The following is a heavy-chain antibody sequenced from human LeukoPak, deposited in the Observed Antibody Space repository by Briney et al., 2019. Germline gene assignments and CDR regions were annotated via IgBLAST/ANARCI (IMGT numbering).Heavy chain of an antibody. CDR1: GGSISSSSYY. CDR3: ARGGSRNSNKYFDY. J-gene: IGHJ4*02. Sequence: PSETLSLTCTVSGGSISSSSYYWGWIRQPPGKGLEWIGSIYYSGSTYYNPSLKSRVTISVDTSKNQLSLKLSSVTAADTAVYYCARGGSRNSNKYFDYWGQGTLVTVSS. CDR2: IYYSGST. V-gene: IGHV4-39*07. D-gene: IGHD4-23*01.